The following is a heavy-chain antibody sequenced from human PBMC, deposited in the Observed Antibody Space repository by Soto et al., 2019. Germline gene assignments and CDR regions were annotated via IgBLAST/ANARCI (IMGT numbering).Heavy chain of an antibody. D-gene: IGHD1-26*01. CDR1: GFTFSSYA. V-gene: IGHV3-23*01. CDR2: ISGSGGST. CDR3: ATSGSYYVLFGY. Sequence: GSLRLSCAASGFTFSSYAMSWVRQAPGKGLEWVSAISGSGGSTYYADSVKGRFTISRDNSKNTLYLQMNSLRAEDTAVYYCATSGSYYVLFGYWGQGTLVTVSS. J-gene: IGHJ4*02.